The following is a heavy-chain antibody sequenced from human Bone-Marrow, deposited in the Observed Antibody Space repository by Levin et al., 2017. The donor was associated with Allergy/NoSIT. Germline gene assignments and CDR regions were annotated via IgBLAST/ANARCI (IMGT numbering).Heavy chain of an antibody. D-gene: IGHD3-10*01. V-gene: IGHV3-30-3*01. J-gene: IGHJ4*02. CDR2: ISYEESNK. CDR1: GFTFSTHA. Sequence: SCAASGFTFSTHAMHWVRQAPGKGLEWVAVISYEESNKFYGDSVQGRFTISRDNSKNTLFLQMNNLGAEDTAVYYCVRDFEDYGSGTYYLFDFWGQGTLVTVSS. CDR3: VRDFEDYGSGTYYLFDF.